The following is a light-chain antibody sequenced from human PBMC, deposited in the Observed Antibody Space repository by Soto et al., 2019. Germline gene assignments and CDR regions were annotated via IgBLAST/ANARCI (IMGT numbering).Light chain of an antibody. V-gene: IGKV4-1*01. CDR3: QKYGSSWT. Sequence: DIVMTQSSASLAVSLGETATITFKSSDGVLYSSNSKSYLAWYQQKPGQPPKXLIYWASTRESGVPDRFSGSGSGTDFTLTISRLEPEDFAVYYCQKYGSSWTFGQGTKVDIK. J-gene: IGKJ1*01. CDR2: WAS. CDR1: DGVLYSSNSKSY.